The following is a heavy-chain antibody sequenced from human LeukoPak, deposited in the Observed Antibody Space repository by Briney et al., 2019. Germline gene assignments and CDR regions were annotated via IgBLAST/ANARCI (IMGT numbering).Heavy chain of an antibody. V-gene: IGHV3-30-3*02. CDR3: AKRIAARPVYYYYGMDV. Sequence: GGSLRLSCAASGFTFSSYDMPWVRQAPGKGLEWVAVISYDGSNKYYADSVKGRFTISRDNSKNTLYLQMNSLRAEDTAVYYCAKRIAARPVYYYYGMDVWGQGTTVTVSS. J-gene: IGHJ6*02. CDR1: GFTFSSYD. CDR2: ISYDGSNK. D-gene: IGHD6-6*01.